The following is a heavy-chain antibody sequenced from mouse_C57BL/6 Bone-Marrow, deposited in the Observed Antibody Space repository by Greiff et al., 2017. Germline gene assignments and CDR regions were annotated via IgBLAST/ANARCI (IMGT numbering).Heavy chain of an antibody. Sequence: VQLQQSGAELVKPGASVKLSCKASGYTFTEYTIHWVKQRSGQGLEWIGWFYPGSGSIKYNEKFKDKATLTADKSSSTVYMELSRLTSEDSAVYFCARHEAAVVAMRTYWYFDVWGTGTTVTVSS. CDR3: ARHEAAVVAMRTYWYFDV. CDR2: FYPGSGSI. CDR1: GYTFTEYT. V-gene: IGHV1-62-2*01. D-gene: IGHD1-1*01. J-gene: IGHJ1*03.